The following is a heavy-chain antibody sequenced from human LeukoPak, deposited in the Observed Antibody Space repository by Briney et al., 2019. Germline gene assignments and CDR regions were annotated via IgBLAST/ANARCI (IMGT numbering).Heavy chain of an antibody. CDR1: GFTFSSYW. CDR3: ARDGAKIYSGYDNYYFDY. J-gene: IGHJ4*02. D-gene: IGHD5-12*01. V-gene: IGHV3-7*01. CDR2: IKQDGSEK. Sequence: GGSLRLSCAASGFTFSSYWMSWVRQAPGKGLEWVANIKQDGSEKYYVDSVKGRFTISRDNDKNSLYLQMNSLRAEDTAVYYCARDGAKIYSGYDNYYFDYWGQGTLVTVSS.